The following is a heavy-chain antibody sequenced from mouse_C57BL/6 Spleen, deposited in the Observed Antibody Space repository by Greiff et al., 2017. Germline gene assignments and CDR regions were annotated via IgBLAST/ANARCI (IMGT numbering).Heavy chain of an antibody. V-gene: IGHV1-15*01. CDR3: TRASNCDAMDY. J-gene: IGHJ4*01. D-gene: IGHD2-5*01. CDR2: IDPETGGT. CDR1: GYTFTDYE. Sequence: QVQLKQPGAELVRPGASVTLSCKASGYTFTDYEMHWVKQTPVHGLEWIGAIDPETGGTAYNQKFKGKAILTADKSSSTAYMELRSLTSEDSAVYYCTRASNCDAMDYWGQGTSVTVSS.